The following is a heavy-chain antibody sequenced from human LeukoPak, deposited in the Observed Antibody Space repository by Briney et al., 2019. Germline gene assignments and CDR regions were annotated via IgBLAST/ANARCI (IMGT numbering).Heavy chain of an antibody. V-gene: IGHV4-59*11. CDR1: GGSIRSQS. Sequence: SETLSLTCSVSGGSIRSQSWSWIRQPPGKGLEWMGYIQDRGSTNYNPSLMSRVTISVDRSTNQFSLKLTSVTAADTAVYFCAMSGYSEHFSRGGRRLVRNAFDIWVLGTVV. CDR3: AMSGYSEHFSRGGRRLVRNAFDI. J-gene: IGHJ3*02. CDR2: IQDRGST. D-gene: IGHD2-15*01.